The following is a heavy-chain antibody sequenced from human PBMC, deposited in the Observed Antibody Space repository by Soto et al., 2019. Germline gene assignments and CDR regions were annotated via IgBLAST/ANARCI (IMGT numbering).Heavy chain of an antibody. CDR3: ARLTRGVYDSGRLWEKFDY. V-gene: IGHV2-5*02. Sequence: QITVKESGLTLVKPTETLTLTCTFSGFSLSSIGMGVGWIRQPPGKALEWLALIYWDDDKRYSPSLSSRLTITKDPSKNEVDLKMTNMDPVDTATYYCARLTRGVYDSGRLWEKFDYWGQGTLVTVSS. CDR2: IYWDDDK. D-gene: IGHD5-12*01. CDR1: GFSLSSIGMG. J-gene: IGHJ4*02.